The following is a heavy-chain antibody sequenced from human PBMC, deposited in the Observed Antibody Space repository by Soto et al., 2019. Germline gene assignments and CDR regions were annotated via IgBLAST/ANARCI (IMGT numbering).Heavy chain of an antibody. CDR2: IYHGDSNT. CDR1: GYSFTSYW. J-gene: IGHJ4*01. CDR3: ARRGVEAATLDY. V-gene: IGHV5-51*01. D-gene: IGHD2-15*01. Sequence: GESLKISCKGSGYSFTSYWIGWVRQMPGKGLERMGIIYHGDSNTRYSPSFQGQATISADKSISTAYLQWSRLKDSDTAMYYCARRGVEAATLDYWGQGTLVTVSS.